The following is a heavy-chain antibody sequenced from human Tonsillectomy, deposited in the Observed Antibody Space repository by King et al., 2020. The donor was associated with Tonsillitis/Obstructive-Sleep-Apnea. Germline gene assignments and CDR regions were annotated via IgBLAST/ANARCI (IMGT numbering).Heavy chain of an antibody. CDR1: GGSITSGGHY. CDR3: VRVTGKVPIFDY. J-gene: IGHJ4*02. CDR2: IYHSGNN. Sequence: VQLQESGPGLVKPSQTLSLTCTVSGGSITSGGHYWGWVRQHPGKGLEWIGHIYHSGNNYYNPSLKSRITMSVDASENQFSLKLTSVTAADTAVYYCVRVTGKVPIFDYWGQGTLVTVSS. V-gene: IGHV4-31*03. D-gene: IGHD3-9*01.